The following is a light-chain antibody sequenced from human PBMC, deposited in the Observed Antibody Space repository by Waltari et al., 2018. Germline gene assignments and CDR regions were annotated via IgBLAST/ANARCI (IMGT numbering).Light chain of an antibody. CDR1: RSNIGNNY. V-gene: IGLV1-51*02. J-gene: IGLJ7*01. CDR3: GTWDSSLSGAV. Sequence: QSVLTQPPSVSAAPGQRVTISCSGGRSNIGNNYVSWYRQFPGTAPKLLIYEDTARPSGSAGRVSGSKSGTSATLDITGLQAGDEADYYCGTWDSSLSGAVFGGGTHLTVL. CDR2: EDT.